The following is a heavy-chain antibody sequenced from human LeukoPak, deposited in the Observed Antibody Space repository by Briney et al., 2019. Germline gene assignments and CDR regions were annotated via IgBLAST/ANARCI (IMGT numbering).Heavy chain of an antibody. CDR1: GITFSSYW. CDR2: ISGSGAST. D-gene: IGHD2-2*01. V-gene: IGHV3-23*01. J-gene: IGHJ3*02. CDR3: ARDRRYCSSTSCYDAFDI. Sequence: GGSLRLSCVGSGITFSSYWMNWVRQAPGKGLEWISGISGSGASTYYADSVKGRFTISRDNSKNTLYLQMNSLRAEDTAVYYCARDRRYCSSTSCYDAFDIWGQGTMVTVSS.